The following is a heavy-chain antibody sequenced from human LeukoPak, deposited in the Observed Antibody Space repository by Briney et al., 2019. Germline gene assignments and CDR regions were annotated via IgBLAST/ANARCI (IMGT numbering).Heavy chain of an antibody. Sequence: SETLSLTCTVPGGSISSYYWSWIRQPPGKGLEWIGYIYYSGSTNYNPSLKSRVTISVDTSKNQFSLKLSSVTAADTAVYYCAREGDYYDSSGYFDYWGQGTLVTVSS. CDR1: GGSISSYY. D-gene: IGHD3-22*01. CDR3: AREGDYYDSSGYFDY. J-gene: IGHJ4*02. V-gene: IGHV4-59*01. CDR2: IYYSGST.